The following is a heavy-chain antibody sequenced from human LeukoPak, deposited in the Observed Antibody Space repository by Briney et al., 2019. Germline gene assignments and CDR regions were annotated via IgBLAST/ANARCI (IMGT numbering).Heavy chain of an antibody. CDR2: INPNSGGT. CDR1: GYTFTGYY. CDR3: ARAGYYDFWSGYYIYYYYMDV. V-gene: IGHV1-2*02. Sequence: SVKVSCKASGYTFTGYYMHWVRQAPGQGLEWMGWINPNSGGTNYAQKFQGRVTITRNTSISTAYMELSSLRSEDTAVYYCARAGYYDFWSGYYIYYYYMDVWGKGTTVTVSS. D-gene: IGHD3-3*01. J-gene: IGHJ6*03.